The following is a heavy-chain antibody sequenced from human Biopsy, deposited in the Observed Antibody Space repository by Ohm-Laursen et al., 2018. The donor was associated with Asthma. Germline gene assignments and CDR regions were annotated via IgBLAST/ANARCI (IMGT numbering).Heavy chain of an antibody. Sequence: SETLSLTCFVSGDAMSTSGSYWGWIRQPPGKGLEWIGSIYYSGTTYYNPSLESRVTVSADTSKNQFSLKLTSVAAADTAVYYCVRGSSSWHHGPFHYYYGLDVWGQGTTATVSS. CDR3: VRGSSSWHHGPFHYYYGLDV. CDR1: GDAMSTSGSY. V-gene: IGHV4-39*01. D-gene: IGHD6-13*01. CDR2: IYYSGTT. J-gene: IGHJ6*02.